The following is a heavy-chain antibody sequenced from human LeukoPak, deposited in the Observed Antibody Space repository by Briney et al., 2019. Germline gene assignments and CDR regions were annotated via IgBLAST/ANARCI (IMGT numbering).Heavy chain of an antibody. CDR2: IGSYGGDT. D-gene: IGHD3-22*01. V-gene: IGHV1-18*01. CDR1: TSR. CDR3: ARDLWNFYDDSGYYRDFDS. Sequence: ASVKVSCKATSRISWVRQAPGQGLEWMGWIGSYGGDTYYAQKFQGRVTVTTDTSTSTVYMELRSLRSDDTAVYYCARDLWNFYDDSGYYRDFDSWGQGALVTVSS. J-gene: IGHJ5*01.